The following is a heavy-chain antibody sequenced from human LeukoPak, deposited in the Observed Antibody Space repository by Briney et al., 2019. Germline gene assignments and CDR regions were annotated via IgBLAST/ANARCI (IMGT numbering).Heavy chain of an antibody. D-gene: IGHD6-13*01. V-gene: IGHV6-1*01. CDR3: ARDSGSSWSRIDAFDI. CDR1: GDSFSSNSAA. CDR2: TYYRSKWYN. J-gene: IGHJ3*02. Sequence: SQTLSLTCAISGDSFSSNSAAWNWIRQSPSRGLEWLGRTYYRSKWYNDYAVSVKSRITINPDTSKNQSSLQLNSVTPEDTAVYYCARDSGSSWSRIDAFDIWGQGTMVTVSS.